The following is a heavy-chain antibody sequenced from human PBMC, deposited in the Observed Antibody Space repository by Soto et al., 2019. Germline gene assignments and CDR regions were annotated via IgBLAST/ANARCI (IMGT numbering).Heavy chain of an antibody. J-gene: IGHJ4*02. V-gene: IGHV4-4*07. CDR3: ARDIGSYAYAEGY. CDR2: VYSSGTT. D-gene: IGHD2-2*01. Sequence: SETLSLTCSVSGGYINSYWWSWIRQPAGKGLEWIGRVYSSGTTDYNPSLNSRATMSVETSKNQFSLKLTSVTAADTAVYYCARDIGSYAYAEGYWGQGIQVTVSS. CDR1: GGYINSYW.